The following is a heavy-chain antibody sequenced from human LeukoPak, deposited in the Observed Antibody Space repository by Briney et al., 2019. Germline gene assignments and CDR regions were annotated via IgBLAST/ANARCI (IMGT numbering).Heavy chain of an antibody. V-gene: IGHV3-13*01. CDR2: IGVTGDT. CDR3: TKEFCGSRAACAGGPYYDF. CDR1: GFTFSKDD. Sequence: GGSLRLSCAASGFTFSKDDFHWVRQAPGKGLEWVAAIGVTGDTYYADSVEDRFTISREDAANSLYLQMHSLGAGDTALYYCTKEFCGSRAACAGGPYYDFWGRGAVVTVSS. D-gene: IGHD2-15*01. J-gene: IGHJ2*01.